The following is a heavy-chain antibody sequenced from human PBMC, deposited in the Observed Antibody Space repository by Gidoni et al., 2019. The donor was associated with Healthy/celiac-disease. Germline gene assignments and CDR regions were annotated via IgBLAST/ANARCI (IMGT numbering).Heavy chain of an antibody. CDR2: IYYSGST. Sequence: PGLVKPSETLSLTCPVSGGSISSSSYYWGWIRQPPGKGLEWIGSIYYSGSTYYNPSLKSRVTISVDTSKNQFSLKLSSVTAADTAVYYCARLKSPTQSGSVLYNWFDPWGQGTLVTVSS. D-gene: IGHD5-12*01. J-gene: IGHJ5*02. V-gene: IGHV4-39*01. CDR1: GGSISSSSYY. CDR3: ARLKSPTQSGSVLYNWFDP.